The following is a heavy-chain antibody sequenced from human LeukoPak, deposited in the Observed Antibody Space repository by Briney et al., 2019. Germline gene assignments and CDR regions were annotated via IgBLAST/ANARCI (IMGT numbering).Heavy chain of an antibody. CDR1: GGSIDITNY. CDR2: SSYSGSS. J-gene: IGHJ4*02. V-gene: IGHV4-59*01. CDR3: ARSDTHHIHSSSWHFDY. Sequence: PGTLSLTCGVSGGSIDITNYWSWIRQVPGKGLEWIGYSSYSGSSNYNPSLKSRVTISVDTSKTQFSLYLNSVTAADTAVYYCARSDTHHIHSSSWHFDYWGQGTLVTVSS. D-gene: IGHD6-13*01.